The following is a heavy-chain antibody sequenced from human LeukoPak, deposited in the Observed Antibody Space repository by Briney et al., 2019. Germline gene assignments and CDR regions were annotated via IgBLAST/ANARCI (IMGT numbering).Heavy chain of an antibody. D-gene: IGHD4-17*01. CDR3: ARDPVYGDYTYDY. Sequence: GGSLRLSCAASGFTFSDYYMSWIRQAPGKGLEWVSYISSSGSTIYYADSVKGRFTISRDNAKNSLYLQMNSLRVEDTALYYCARDPVYGDYTYDYWGQGTLVTVSS. J-gene: IGHJ4*02. CDR1: GFTFSDYY. V-gene: IGHV3-11*01. CDR2: ISSSGSTI.